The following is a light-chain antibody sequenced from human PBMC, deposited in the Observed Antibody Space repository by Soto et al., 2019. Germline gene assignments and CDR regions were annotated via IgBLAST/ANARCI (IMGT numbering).Light chain of an antibody. CDR1: RGDVGSHNL. CDR2: EVS. Sequence: QSALTQPASVSGSPGQSITISCTGTRGDVGSHNLVSWYQQHPGQAPKLMIYEVSKRPLGVSTRFSASKSGNTASLTISGLQAEDEADYYCCSYGGSRAVFGGGTQLTVL. J-gene: IGLJ7*01. V-gene: IGLV2-23*02. CDR3: CSYGGSRAV.